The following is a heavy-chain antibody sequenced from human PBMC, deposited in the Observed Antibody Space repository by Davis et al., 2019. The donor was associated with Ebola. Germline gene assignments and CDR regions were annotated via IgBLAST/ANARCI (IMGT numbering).Heavy chain of an antibody. V-gene: IGHV3-23*01. J-gene: IGHJ5*02. CDR2: ISGSGGST. CDR1: GFTFSSYA. Sequence: GESLKISCAASGFTFSSYAMSWVRQAPGKGLEWVSAISGSGGSTYYADSVKGRFTISRDNAKNTLYLQMNSLRAEDTAVYYCAAGDFWSGYYGTWFDPWGQGTLVTVSS. CDR3: AAGDFWSGYYGTWFDP. D-gene: IGHD3-3*01.